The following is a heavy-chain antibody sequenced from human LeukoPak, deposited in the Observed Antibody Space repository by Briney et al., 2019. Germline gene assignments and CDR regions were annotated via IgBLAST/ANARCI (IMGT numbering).Heavy chain of an antibody. Sequence: ASVKVSCMASGYTFTGYYMHWVRQAPGQGLEWVGWINPNSGGTNYAQKFQGRVTMTRDTSISTAYMELSRLRSDDTAVYYGARGLYSYYYGSGSYWAFDYWGQGTLVTVSS. CDR2: INPNSGGT. J-gene: IGHJ4*02. CDR1: GYTFTGYY. V-gene: IGHV1-2*02. D-gene: IGHD3-10*01. CDR3: ARGLYSYYYGSGSYWAFDY.